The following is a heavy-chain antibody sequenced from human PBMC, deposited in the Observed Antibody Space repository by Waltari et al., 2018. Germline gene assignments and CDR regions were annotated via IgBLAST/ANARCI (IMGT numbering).Heavy chain of an antibody. J-gene: IGHJ4*02. CDR1: GFTFSSYG. Sequence: QVQLVESGGGVVQPGRSLRLSCAASGFTFSSYGMHWVRQAPGKGLEWVAVIWYDGSNKYYADSVKGRFTISRDNSKNTLYLQMNSLRAEDTAVYYCARGEGAARRQYFDYWGQGTLVTVSS. V-gene: IGHV3-33*01. CDR3: ARGEGAARRQYFDY. D-gene: IGHD6-6*01. CDR2: IWYDGSNK.